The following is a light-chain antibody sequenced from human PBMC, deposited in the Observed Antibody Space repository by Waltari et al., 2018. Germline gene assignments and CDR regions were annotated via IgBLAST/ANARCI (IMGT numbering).Light chain of an antibody. CDR2: EVS. Sequence: QSALTQPASVSGSPGQSITISCTGTSSDVGLYNYVSRYQQHPGKAPKLMIDEVSKRPSGVSNRFSGSKSGNTASLTISGLQAEDEADYYCTSFTRTSIWVFGGGTKLTVL. V-gene: IGLV2-14*01. CDR3: TSFTRTSIWV. J-gene: IGLJ3*02. CDR1: SSDVGLYNY.